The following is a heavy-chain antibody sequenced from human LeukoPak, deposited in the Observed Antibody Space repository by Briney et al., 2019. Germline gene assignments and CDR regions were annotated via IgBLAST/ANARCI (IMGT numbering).Heavy chain of an antibody. V-gene: IGHV4-34*01. CDR2: INHSGST. Sequence: SETLSLTCAVYGGSFSGYYWSWIRQPPGKGLEWIGEINHSGSTNYNPSLKSRVTISVDTSKNQFSLKLSSVTAADTAVYYCARELNDYGDYARARYFDYWGRGTLVTVSS. J-gene: IGHJ4*02. CDR1: GGSFSGYY. D-gene: IGHD4-17*01. CDR3: ARELNDYGDYARARYFDY.